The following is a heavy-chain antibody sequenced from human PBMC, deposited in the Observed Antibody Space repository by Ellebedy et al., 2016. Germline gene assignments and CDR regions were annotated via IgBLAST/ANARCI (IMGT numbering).Heavy chain of an antibody. CDR3: ARECSSTSRSMDV. V-gene: IGHV1-69*13. Sequence: SVKVSCXASGGTFSSYAISWVRQAPGQGLEWMGGIIPIFGTANYAQKFQGRVTITADESTSTAYMELSSLRSEDTAVYYCARECSSTSRSMDVWGKGTTATVSS. J-gene: IGHJ6*03. CDR1: GGTFSSYA. CDR2: IIPIFGTA. D-gene: IGHD2-2*01.